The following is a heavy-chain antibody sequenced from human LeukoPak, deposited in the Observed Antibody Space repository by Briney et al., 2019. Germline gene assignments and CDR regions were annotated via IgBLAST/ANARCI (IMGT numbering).Heavy chain of an antibody. D-gene: IGHD5-18*01. J-gene: IGHJ4*02. Sequence: SETLSLTCTVSGYSISSGYYWGWIRQPPGKGLEWIGSIYYSGSTYYNPSLKSRVTISVDTSKNQFCLKLNSVTAADTAVYYCARETWQQWLLMEFDYWGQGTLVTVSS. V-gene: IGHV4-38-2*02. CDR3: ARETWQQWLLMEFDY. CDR1: GYSISSGYY. CDR2: IYYSGST.